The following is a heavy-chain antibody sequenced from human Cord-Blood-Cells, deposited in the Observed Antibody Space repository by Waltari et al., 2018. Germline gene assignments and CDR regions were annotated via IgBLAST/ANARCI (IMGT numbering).Heavy chain of an antibody. CDR3: VRGGYCSSTSCPYYFDY. D-gene: IGHD2-2*01. J-gene: IGHJ4*02. CDR1: GGTFRSYA. V-gene: IGHV1-69*04. Sequence: QVQLVQSGAEVKKPGSSVKVSCKASGGTFRSYAISWVRQAPGQGLEWMGGISPILGIANYAQKFQGRVTITADESTSTAYMELSSLRSEDTAVYYCVRGGYCSSTSCPYYFDYWGQGTLVTVSS. CDR2: ISPILGIA.